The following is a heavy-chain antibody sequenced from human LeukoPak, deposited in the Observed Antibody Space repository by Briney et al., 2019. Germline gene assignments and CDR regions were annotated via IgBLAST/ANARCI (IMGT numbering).Heavy chain of an antibody. CDR1: GGSFSGYY. CDR3: ARAFTCSSTSCYIDY. D-gene: IGHD2-2*02. J-gene: IGHJ4*02. Sequence: SSETLSLTCAVYGGSFSGYYWSWIRQPPGKGLEWIGEINHSGSTNYNPSLKSRVTISVDTSKNQFSLKLSSVTAADTAVYYCARAFTCSSTSCYIDYWGQGTLVTVSS. CDR2: INHSGST. V-gene: IGHV4-34*01.